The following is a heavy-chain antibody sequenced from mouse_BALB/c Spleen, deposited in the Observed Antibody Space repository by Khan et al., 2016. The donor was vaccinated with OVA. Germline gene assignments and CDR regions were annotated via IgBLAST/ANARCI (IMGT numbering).Heavy chain of an antibody. Sequence: EVQLQQSGPGLVKPSKSLSLTCTVTGYSITSGYGWNWIRQFPGNKLEWMGYISYSGSTNYNPSLKSRISITRDPYKNQSFLQWNSVTTEDTATYYCARKDRIKYWGQGTTLTVSS. CDR1: GYSITSGYG. CDR2: ISYSGST. D-gene: IGHD2-14*01. CDR3: ARKDRIKY. V-gene: IGHV3-2*02. J-gene: IGHJ2*01.